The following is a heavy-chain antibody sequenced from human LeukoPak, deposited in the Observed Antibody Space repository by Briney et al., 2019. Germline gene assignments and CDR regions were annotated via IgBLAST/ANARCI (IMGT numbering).Heavy chain of an antibody. CDR2: ISAYDGNT. D-gene: IGHD6-19*01. CDR3: ARDPVADHFDY. Sequence: ASVKVSCKASGGTFSSYAISWVRQAPGQGLEWMGWISAYDGNTNYAQKLQGRVTMTTDTSTSTAYMELRSLRSDDTAVYYCARDPVADHFDYWGQGTLVTVSS. J-gene: IGHJ4*02. CDR1: GGTFSSYA. V-gene: IGHV1-18*01.